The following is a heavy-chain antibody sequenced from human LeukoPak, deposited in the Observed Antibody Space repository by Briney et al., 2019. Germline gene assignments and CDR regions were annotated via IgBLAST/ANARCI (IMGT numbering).Heavy chain of an antibody. CDR3: ARETGGDYRNDAFDI. CDR1: GYTFTSYG. D-gene: IGHD4-17*01. CDR2: ISAYNGNT. Sequence: ASVKVSCKASGYTFTSYGISWVRPAPGQGLEWVGWISAYNGNTNYAQKLHGRVTLTTHTPTSTAYMELRSLRRDDTAVYYCARETGGDYRNDAFDIWGQGTMVTVRS. J-gene: IGHJ3*02. V-gene: IGHV1-18*01.